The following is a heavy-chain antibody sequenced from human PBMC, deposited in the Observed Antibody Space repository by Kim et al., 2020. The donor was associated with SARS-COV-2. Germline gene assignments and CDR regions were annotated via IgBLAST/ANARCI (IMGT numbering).Heavy chain of an antibody. V-gene: IGHV4-61*03. J-gene: IGHJ4*02. CDR1: GVSVGSGTYY. D-gene: IGHD1-1*01. Sequence: SETLSLTCSVSGVSVGSGTYYWSWVRQPPGKGLEWIGYIYYSGTTNYNPSLKSRVTISEDTSKNHFSLKMTSVTAADSAVYYCARVDAYKTLTLDIWGQGIRVTVSS. CDR2: IYYSGTT. CDR3: ARVDAYKTLTLDI.